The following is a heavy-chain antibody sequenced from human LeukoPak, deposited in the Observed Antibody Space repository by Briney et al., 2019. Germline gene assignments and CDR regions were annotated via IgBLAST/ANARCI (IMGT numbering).Heavy chain of an antibody. J-gene: IGHJ4*02. Sequence: SQTLSLTCTVSGGSISSGDYYWSWIRQPPGKGLEWIGHIYYSGSTYYNPSLKSRVTISVDTSKNQFSLKLSSVTAADTAVYYCARLWSGYYYFDYWGQGTLVTVSS. D-gene: IGHD3-3*01. CDR1: GGSISSGDYY. V-gene: IGHV4-30-4*08. CDR2: IYYSGST. CDR3: ARLWSGYYYFDY.